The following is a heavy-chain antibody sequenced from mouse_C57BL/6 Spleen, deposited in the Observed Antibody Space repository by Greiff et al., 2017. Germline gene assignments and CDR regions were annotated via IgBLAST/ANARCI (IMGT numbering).Heavy chain of an antibody. CDR2: IDSSDSYT. V-gene: IGHV1-69*01. J-gene: IGHJ2*01. CDR1: GYTFTSYW. Sequence: QVQLQQPGAELVMPGASVKLSCKASGYTFTSYWMHWVKQRPGQGLEWIGEIDSSDSYTNYNQKFKGKSTLTVDKSSSTAYMQLSSLTSEDSAVYYCARDGSSLYYFDYWGQGTTLTVSS. CDR3: ARDGSSLYYFDY. D-gene: IGHD1-1*01.